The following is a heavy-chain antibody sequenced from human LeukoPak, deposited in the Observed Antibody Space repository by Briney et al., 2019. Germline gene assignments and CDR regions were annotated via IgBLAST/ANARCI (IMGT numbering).Heavy chain of an antibody. CDR1: GFKFSSYS. D-gene: IGHD1-26*01. CDR2: ISSSSSYI. J-gene: IGHJ4*02. Sequence: GGSLRLSCAASGFKFSSYSMKWVRQAPGKGLEWVSFISSSSSYIYYADSLKGRFTISRDNAKNSLYLQMNSLRAEDTAVYYCARVRGVGATTLFDYWGQGTLVTVSS. CDR3: ARVRGVGATTLFDY. V-gene: IGHV3-21*04.